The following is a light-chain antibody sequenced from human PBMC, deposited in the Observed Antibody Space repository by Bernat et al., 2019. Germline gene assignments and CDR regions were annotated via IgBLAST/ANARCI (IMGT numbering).Light chain of an antibody. V-gene: IGKV1-5*03. Sequence: IRMTQSPSSFSASTGDRVTITCRASQSIISWLAWYQQKPGKAPKLLIYKASSLESGVPSRFSGTGSGTEFTLTISSLQPDDFATYYCQQYKTDWTFGQGTKVEIK. CDR2: KAS. CDR1: QSIISW. CDR3: QQYKTDWT. J-gene: IGKJ1*01.